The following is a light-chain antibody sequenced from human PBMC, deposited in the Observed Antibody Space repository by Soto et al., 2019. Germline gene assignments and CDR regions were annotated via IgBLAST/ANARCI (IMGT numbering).Light chain of an antibody. CDR2: WAS. Sequence: DIVLTQSPDSLAVSLGERATFKCKSKRDVLFNSGGKNCLAWYQQRPAQPPKLLIYWASTRESGVPDRFSAGRSVTDFTLNISILQTADAAINYCEQYHGTPWTFGKGTKVEIK. CDR3: EQYHGTPWT. J-gene: IGKJ1*01. CDR1: RDVLFNSGGKNC. V-gene: IGKV4-1*01.